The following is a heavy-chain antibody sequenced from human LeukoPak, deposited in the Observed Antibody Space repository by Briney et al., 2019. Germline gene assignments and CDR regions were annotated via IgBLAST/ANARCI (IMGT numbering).Heavy chain of an antibody. CDR2: ISDTGNT. CDR1: GFTLSSYE. D-gene: IGHD2-15*01. CDR3: AKAPVTTCRGAFCYPFDY. V-gene: IGHV3-23*01. Sequence: GGSLGLSCTVSGFTLSSYEMSWIRQAPGKGLEWVSAISDTGNTYHADSVKGRFTISRDSSKNTLFLQMNRLRPEDAAVYYCAKAPVTTCRGAFCYPFDYWGQGTLVTVSS. J-gene: IGHJ4*02.